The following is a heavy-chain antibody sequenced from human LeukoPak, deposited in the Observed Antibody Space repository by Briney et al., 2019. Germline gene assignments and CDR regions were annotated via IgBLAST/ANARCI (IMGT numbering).Heavy chain of an antibody. J-gene: IGHJ6*02. CDR2: IIPIFGTA. D-gene: IGHD2-2*01. CDR1: GGTFSSYA. Sequence: SVTVSCTASGGTFSSYAISWVRQAPGQGLEWMGGIIPIFGTANYAQKFQGRVTITADESTSTAYMELSSLRSEDTAVYYCAAGDIVVVPAAMPAPYYYYYYGMDVWGQGTTVTVSS. CDR3: AAGDIVVVPAAMPAPYYYYYYGMDV. V-gene: IGHV1-69*01.